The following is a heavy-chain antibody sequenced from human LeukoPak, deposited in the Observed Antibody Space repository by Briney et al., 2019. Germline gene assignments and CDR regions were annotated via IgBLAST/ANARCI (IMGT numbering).Heavy chain of an antibody. D-gene: IGHD3-16*01. Sequence: PSETLSLTCTVSGGSINNYYWSWIRQSPGKGLEWIGYIYYSGSSNYNPSIKSRVTISVDSSKKRFSLKLRSVTAADTAFYYCAATWGDGYVWRYWGQGILVTVSS. CDR3: AATWGDGYVWRY. CDR1: GGSINNYY. CDR2: IYYSGSS. J-gene: IGHJ4*02. V-gene: IGHV4-59*01.